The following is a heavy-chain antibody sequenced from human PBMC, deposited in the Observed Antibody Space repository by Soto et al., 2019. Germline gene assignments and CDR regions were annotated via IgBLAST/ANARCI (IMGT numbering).Heavy chain of an antibody. V-gene: IGHV4-39*01. CDR1: GGSISSSSYY. CDR2: IYYSGST. J-gene: IGHJ4*02. Sequence: QLQLQESGPGLEKPSETLSLTCTVSGGSISSSSYYWGWIRQPPGKGLEWIGSIYYSGSTYYNPSLKSRVTISVDTSKNQFSLKLSSVTAADTAVYYCARQDYGDYEALDFDYWGQGTLVTVSS. D-gene: IGHD4-17*01. CDR3: ARQDYGDYEALDFDY.